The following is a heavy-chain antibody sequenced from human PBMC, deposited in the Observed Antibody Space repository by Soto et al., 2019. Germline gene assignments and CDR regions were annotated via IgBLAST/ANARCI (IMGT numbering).Heavy chain of an antibody. D-gene: IGHD1-1*01. CDR3: ARAPGNERLDY. CDR2: IYHGGDT. J-gene: IGHJ4*02. CDR1: GAYVNTGGYY. V-gene: IGHV4-31*03. Sequence: QVQLQESGPGLVKPSQTLSLTCTVSGAYVNTGGYYWSWVRQYPGKGLEWIGYIYHGGDTYYNPSLKSRLTITVDTSKTPSSLSLSSVTVADTAVYYCARAPGNERLDYWGQGTLVIVSS.